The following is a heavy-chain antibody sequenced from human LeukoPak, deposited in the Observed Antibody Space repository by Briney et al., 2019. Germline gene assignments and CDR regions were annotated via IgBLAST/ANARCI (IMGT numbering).Heavy chain of an antibody. CDR2: ISSTSAYI. J-gene: IGHJ5*01. V-gene: IGHV3-21*04. CDR1: GFALRSYS. CDR3: GGVAVGCPTGGFDF. D-gene: IGHD6-19*01. Sequence: GGSLRLSCAASGFALRSYSVTWVRQAPGKGLEWVSSISSTSAYIYYAESVKGRFSISRDNVDNVVHLQMSSLRNEDTAFYYCGGVAVGCPTGGFDFWGQGTLVTVSS.